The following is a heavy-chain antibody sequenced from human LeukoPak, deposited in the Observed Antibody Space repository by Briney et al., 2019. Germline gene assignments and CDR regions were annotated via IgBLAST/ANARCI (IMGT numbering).Heavy chain of an antibody. J-gene: IGHJ4*02. CDR2: IYYSGST. CDR1: GGSISSGDYY. Sequence: SETLSLNCTVSGGSISSGDYYWSWIRQPPGKGLEWIGYIYYSGSTYYNPSLKSRVTISVDTSKNQFSLKLSSVTAADTAVYYCARGARGDLDFDYWGQGTLVTVSS. V-gene: IGHV4-30-4*08. D-gene: IGHD4-17*01. CDR3: ARGARGDLDFDY.